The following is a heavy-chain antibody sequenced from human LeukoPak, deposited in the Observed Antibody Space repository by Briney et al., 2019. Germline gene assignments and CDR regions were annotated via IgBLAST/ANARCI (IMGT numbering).Heavy chain of an antibody. V-gene: IGHV3-43*01. CDR2: ISWDGGST. D-gene: IGHD3-10*01. J-gene: IGHJ5*02. Sequence: GGSLRLSCAASGFTFDDYTMHWVRQAPGKGLEWVSLISWDGGSTYYADSVKGRFAVSRDNSKSTLYLHMNSLRPEDTAVYYCAKFTDPWGQGTLVTVSS. CDR3: AKFTDP. CDR1: GFTFDDYT.